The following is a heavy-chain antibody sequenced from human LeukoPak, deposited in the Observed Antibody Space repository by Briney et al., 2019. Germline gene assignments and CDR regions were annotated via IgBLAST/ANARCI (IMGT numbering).Heavy chain of an antibody. V-gene: IGHV4-39*07. Sequence: PSETLSLTCTVSGGSISSSSYYWGWIRQPPGKGLEWIGSIYYSGSTYYNPSLKSRVTISVDTSKNQFSLKLSSVTAADTAVYYCARGPGYSSTTDAFDIWGQGTMVTVSS. CDR1: GGSISSSSYY. J-gene: IGHJ3*02. D-gene: IGHD6-13*01. CDR2: IYYSGST. CDR3: ARGPGYSSTTDAFDI.